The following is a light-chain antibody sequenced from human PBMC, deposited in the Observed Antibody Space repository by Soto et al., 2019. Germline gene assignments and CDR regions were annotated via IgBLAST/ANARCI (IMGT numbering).Light chain of an antibody. CDR1: QSVSNW. Sequence: DIHMAQSPSTLPASVGDRVTVTCRASQSVSNWLAWYQQKPGTAPKVLICHASNLESAVPSRFSGSGSGTEFTLTIGSLQPDDFATYYCQHYKSYSFGQGTKVDIK. V-gene: IGKV1-5*01. CDR2: HAS. J-gene: IGKJ1*01. CDR3: QHYKSYS.